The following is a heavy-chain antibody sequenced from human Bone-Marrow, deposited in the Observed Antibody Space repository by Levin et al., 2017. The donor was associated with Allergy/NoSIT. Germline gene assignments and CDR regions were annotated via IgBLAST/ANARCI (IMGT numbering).Heavy chain of an antibody. CDR3: ARSDTMVRGVNRFDY. J-gene: IGHJ4*02. D-gene: IGHD3-10*01. V-gene: IGHV4-39*01. CDR1: GGSISSSSYY. Sequence: SQTLSLTCTVSGGSISSSSYYWGWIRQPPGKGLEWIGSIFYTGSTYYNPSLKSRVTISVHTSKNQFSLRLSSVTAADTAVFYCARSDTMVRGVNRFDYWGQGTLVTVSS. CDR2: IFYTGST.